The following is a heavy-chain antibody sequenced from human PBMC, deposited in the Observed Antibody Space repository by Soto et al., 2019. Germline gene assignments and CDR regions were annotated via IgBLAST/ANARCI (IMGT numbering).Heavy chain of an antibody. J-gene: IGHJ6*03. CDR2: ISGSGGST. CDR3: AKDDCSGGSCYWPYYYYMDV. Sequence: GGSLRLSCAASGFTFSSYAMSWVRQAPGKGLEWVSAISGSGGSTYYADSVKGRFTISRDNSKNTLYLQMNSLRAEDTAVYYCAKDDCSGGSCYWPYYYYMDVWGKGTTVTVSS. CDR1: GFTFSSYA. V-gene: IGHV3-23*01. D-gene: IGHD2-15*01.